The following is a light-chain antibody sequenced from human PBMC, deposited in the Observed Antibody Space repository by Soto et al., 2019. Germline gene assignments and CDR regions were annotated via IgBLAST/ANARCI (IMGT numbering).Light chain of an antibody. V-gene: IGKV3-15*01. CDR1: QSVGSN. CDR2: DAS. CDR3: QQYYQWPSYT. Sequence: EIVMTQSPLTLSASPGERDIFSCRASQSVGSNIAWYQQNPGQSPRLLVYDASTRATAIPARFSGSGSGTEFTLTINTLQPEDFAVYYCQQYYQWPSYTFGQGAKVDIK. J-gene: IGKJ2*01.